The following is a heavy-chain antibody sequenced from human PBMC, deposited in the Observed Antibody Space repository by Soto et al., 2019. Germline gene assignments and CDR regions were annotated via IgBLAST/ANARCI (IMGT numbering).Heavy chain of an antibody. Sequence: SETLSLTCAVYGGSFSAYYWSWIRQPPGMGLEWIGEINHSGSTNYNPSLKSRVTMSVDTSKNQFSLKVSSVTAADSAVYYCAKNAFCVRSSCSSIYGFGPWSQGFLVTVSS. CDR1: GGSFSAYY. V-gene: IGHV4-34*01. CDR3: AKNAFCVRSSCSSIYGFGP. D-gene: IGHD2-21*01. J-gene: IGHJ5*02. CDR2: INHSGST.